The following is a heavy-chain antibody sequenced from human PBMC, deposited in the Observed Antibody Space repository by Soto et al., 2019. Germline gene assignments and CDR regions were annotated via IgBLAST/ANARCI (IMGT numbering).Heavy chain of an antibody. CDR1: GFSLSTSGMC. J-gene: IGHJ6*02. D-gene: IGHD3-22*01. Sequence: SCPTLVNPTQTLTLTCTFSGFSLSTSGMCVSWIRQPPGKALEWLALIDWDDDKYYSTSLKTRLTISKDTSKNQVVLTMTNMDPVDTATYYCARNYYDSSGPEYYYGMDVWGQGTTVTVSS. V-gene: IGHV2-70*01. CDR3: ARNYYDSSGPEYYYGMDV. CDR2: IDWDDDK.